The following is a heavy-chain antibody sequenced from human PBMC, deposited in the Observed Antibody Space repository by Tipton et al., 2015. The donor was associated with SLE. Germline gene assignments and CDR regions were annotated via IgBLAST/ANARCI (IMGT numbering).Heavy chain of an antibody. CDR3: ARATDIHYFDY. Sequence: TLSLTCTVSGGSISSSSYYWGWIRQPPGKGLEWIGSIYYSGSTYYNPSLKSRVTISVDTSKNQFSLKLSSVTAADTAVYYCARATDIHYFDYWGQGTLVTVSS. V-gene: IGHV4-39*07. CDR1: GGSISSSSYY. J-gene: IGHJ4*02. CDR2: IYYSGST. D-gene: IGHD2-15*01.